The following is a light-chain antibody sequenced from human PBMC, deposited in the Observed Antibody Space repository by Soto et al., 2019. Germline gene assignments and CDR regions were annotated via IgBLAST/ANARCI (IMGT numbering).Light chain of an antibody. CDR1: QSISSSF. CDR3: QQYDTSPRT. V-gene: IGKV3-20*01. J-gene: IGKJ3*01. CDR2: GAS. Sequence: EIVLTQFPGTLSLSPGERATLSCRASQSISSSFLAWYQQKAGQAPRLVIYGASSRATGIPDRFSGSGSGTDFTLTIGRLEPEDSAVYYCQQYDTSPRTFGPGTKVDI.